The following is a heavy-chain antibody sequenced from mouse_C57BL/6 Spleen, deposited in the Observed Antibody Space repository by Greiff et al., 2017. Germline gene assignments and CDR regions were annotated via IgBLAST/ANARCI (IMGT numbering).Heavy chain of an antibody. D-gene: IGHD1-1*01. CDR1: GYTFTDYE. CDR2: IDPETGGT. CDR3: ARGGVYYGSSLAY. Sequence: VQLQQSGAELVRPGASVTLSCKASGYTFTDYEMHWVKQTPVHGLEWIGAIDPETGGTAYNQKFKGKAILTADKSSSTAYMELRSLTSEDSAVYYCARGGVYYGSSLAYWGQGTLVTVSA. J-gene: IGHJ3*01. V-gene: IGHV1-15*01.